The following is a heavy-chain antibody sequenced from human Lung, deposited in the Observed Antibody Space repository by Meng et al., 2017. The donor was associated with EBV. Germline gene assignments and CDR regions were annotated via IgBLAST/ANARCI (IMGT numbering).Heavy chain of an antibody. CDR3: ARVGWRQWSFDL. CDR2: IYYSGST. CDR1: DGSFSGSY. Sequence: QLPALGSRPGLVNPRGTLSLTCVFYDGSFSGSYWGWIRQPPGKGLEWIGYIYYSGSTYYNPSLKSRVTISVDTSNNQFSLKLSSVTAADTAMYYCARVGWRQWSFDLWGRGTLVTVSS. V-gene: IGHV4-30-4*08. J-gene: IGHJ2*01. D-gene: IGHD5-18*01.